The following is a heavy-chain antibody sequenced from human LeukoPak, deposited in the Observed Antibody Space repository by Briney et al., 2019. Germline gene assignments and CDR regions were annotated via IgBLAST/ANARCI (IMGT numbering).Heavy chain of an antibody. Sequence: SQTLSLTCTVSGGSISSGDYYWSWIRQPPGKGLEWIGYIYYSGSTYYNPSLKSRVTISVDTSKNQFSLKQSSVTAADTAVYYCAREHGYYYMDVWGKGTTVTVSS. D-gene: IGHD2-21*01. CDR3: AREHGYYYMDV. J-gene: IGHJ6*03. V-gene: IGHV4-30-4*08. CDR2: IYYSGST. CDR1: GGSISSGDYY.